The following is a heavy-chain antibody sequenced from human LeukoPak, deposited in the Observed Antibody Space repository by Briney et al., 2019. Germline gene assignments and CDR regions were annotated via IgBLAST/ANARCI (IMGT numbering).Heavy chain of an antibody. Sequence: GRSLRLSCAASGFTFDDYAMHWVRQAPGKGLEWVPGISWNSGSIGYADSVKGRFTISRGNAKNSLYLQMNSLRAEDTALYYCANAVGSSSDYWGQGTLVTVS. CDR1: GFTFDDYA. V-gene: IGHV3-9*01. D-gene: IGHD6-6*01. J-gene: IGHJ4*02. CDR3: ANAVGSSSDY. CDR2: ISWNSGSI.